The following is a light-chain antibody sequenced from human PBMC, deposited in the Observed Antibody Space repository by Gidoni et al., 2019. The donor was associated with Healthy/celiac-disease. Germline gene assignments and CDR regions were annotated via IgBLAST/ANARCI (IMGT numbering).Light chain of an antibody. J-gene: IGLJ1*01. Sequence: QSALTQPPSVSGSPGPAITISCTGTSSDVGSYNLVSWYQQHPGKAPKPMIYEVSKRPSGVSNRFSGSKAGNTASLTISGLQAEDEADYYCCSYAGSSTFVFGTGTKVTVL. CDR3: CSYAGSSTFV. CDR1: SSDVGSYNL. V-gene: IGLV2-23*02. CDR2: EVS.